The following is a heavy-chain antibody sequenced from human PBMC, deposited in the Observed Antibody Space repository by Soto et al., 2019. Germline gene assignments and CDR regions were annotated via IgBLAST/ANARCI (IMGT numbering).Heavy chain of an antibody. D-gene: IGHD6-13*01. Sequence: GGSLRLSCAASGFTFSSYAMSWVRQAPGKGLEWVANIKQDGSEKYYVDSVKGRFTISRDNAKNSLYLQMNSLKTEDTAVYYCTSRNERGAAAGMGPSFGFDPWGQGTLVTVSS. CDR1: GFTFSSYA. CDR3: TSRNERGAAAGMGPSFGFDP. V-gene: IGHV3-7*03. J-gene: IGHJ5*02. CDR2: IKQDGSEK.